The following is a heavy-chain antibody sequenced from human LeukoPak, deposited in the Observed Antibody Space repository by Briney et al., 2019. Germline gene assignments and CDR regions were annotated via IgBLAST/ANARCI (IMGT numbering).Heavy chain of an antibody. CDR1: GGSFSGYY. CDR3: ARRDHHDSSGLRKNWFDP. V-gene: IGHV4-34*01. D-gene: IGHD3-22*01. J-gene: IGHJ5*02. Sequence: SETLSLTCAVYGGSFSGYYWSWIRQPPGKGLEWIGEINHSGSTNYNPSLKSRVTISVDTSKNQFSLKLSSVTAADTAVYYCARRDHHDSSGLRKNWFDPWGQGTLVTVSS. CDR2: INHSGST.